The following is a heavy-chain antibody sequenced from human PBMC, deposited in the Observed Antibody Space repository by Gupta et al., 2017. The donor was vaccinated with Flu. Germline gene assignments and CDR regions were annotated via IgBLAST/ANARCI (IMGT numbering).Heavy chain of an antibody. Sequence: EVQLLESVGGLVQPVVSLCLSCAAFGFTFSSYAMSWVRQAPGKGLEWVSAIRGSGGSTYYADSVKGRFTISRDNSKNTLYLQMNSRRAEDTAVYYCASILTLRQSVDYWGQGTLVTVSS. V-gene: IGHV3-23*01. CDR1: GFTFSSYA. J-gene: IGHJ4*02. D-gene: IGHD3-9*01. CDR3: ASILTLRQSVDY. CDR2: IRGSGGST.